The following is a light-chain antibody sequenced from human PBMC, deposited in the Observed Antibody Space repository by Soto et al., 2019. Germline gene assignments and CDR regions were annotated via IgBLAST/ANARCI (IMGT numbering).Light chain of an antibody. CDR2: EVN. J-gene: IGLJ1*01. CDR1: SSDVGGYNY. CDR3: SSYAGSNINSV. V-gene: IGLV2-8*01. Sequence: QSVLTQPPSASGSPGQSVTISCTGTSSDVGGYNYVSWYQQHPGKAPKLMIYEVNKRPSGVPDHFSGSKSGNTASLTVSGLQAEDAADHYCSSYAGSNINSVSGTGTQRTVL.